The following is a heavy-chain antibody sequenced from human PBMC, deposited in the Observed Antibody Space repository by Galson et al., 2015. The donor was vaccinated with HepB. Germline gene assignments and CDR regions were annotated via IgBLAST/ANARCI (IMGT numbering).Heavy chain of an antibody. Sequence: SLRLSCAASGFTFSSYAMHWVRQAPGKGLEWVAVISYDGSNKYYADSVKGRFTISRDNSKNTLYLQMNSLRAEDTAVYYCARGAGGLTVEGVDYWGQGTQVTVSS. CDR1: GFTFSSYA. CDR3: ARGAGGLTVEGVDY. V-gene: IGHV3-30-3*01. CDR2: ISYDGSNK. J-gene: IGHJ4*02. D-gene: IGHD4-11*01.